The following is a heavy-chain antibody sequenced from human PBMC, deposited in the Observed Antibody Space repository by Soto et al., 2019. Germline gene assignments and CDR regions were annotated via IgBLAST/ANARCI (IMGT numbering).Heavy chain of an antibody. CDR3: ARGSTDSYPGSRIFDF. J-gene: IGHJ4*02. CDR1: GLTFGSRA. Sequence: GGSLRLSCVASGLTFGSRAMTWVRQAPGEGLQWVSTITDTGGDAKYADSVRGRFVISRDNSKKTLYLQMTSLTAEDSAMYYCARGSTDSYPGSRIFDFWGRGTQVTVSS. CDR2: ITDTGGDA. D-gene: IGHD3-10*01. V-gene: IGHV3-23*01.